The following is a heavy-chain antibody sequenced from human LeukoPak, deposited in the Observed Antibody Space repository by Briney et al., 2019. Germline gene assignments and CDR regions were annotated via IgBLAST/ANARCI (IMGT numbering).Heavy chain of an antibody. CDR2: IRYDGRNK. CDR1: GFTFSYG. V-gene: IGHV3-30*02. Sequence: GGSLRLSCAASGFTFSYGMHWVRQAPGRGLEWVAFIRYDGRNKNYADSVKSRFTISRGNSKNTVYLQMNSLRPEDTAVYYCAKSALPDYGSGSYTFDYWGQGTLVTVSS. J-gene: IGHJ4*02. D-gene: IGHD3-10*01. CDR3: AKSALPDYGSGSYTFDY.